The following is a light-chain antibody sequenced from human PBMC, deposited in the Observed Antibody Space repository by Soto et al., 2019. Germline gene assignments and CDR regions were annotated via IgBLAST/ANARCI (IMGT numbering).Light chain of an antibody. V-gene: IGLV3-1*01. CDR3: QAWDSSISYV. CDR2: QDS. J-gene: IGLJ1*01. CDR1: KLGDKY. Sequence: SYELTQPPSVSVSPGQTASITCSGDKLGDKYACWYQQKPGQSPVLVIYQDSKRPSGIPERFSGSNSGNTATLTISGTQAMDEADYYCQAWDSSISYVFGTGTKV.